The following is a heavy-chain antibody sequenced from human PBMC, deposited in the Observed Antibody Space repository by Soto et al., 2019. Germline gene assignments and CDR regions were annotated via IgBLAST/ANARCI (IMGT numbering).Heavy chain of an antibody. D-gene: IGHD5-12*01. CDR2: IYSGGST. Sequence: GGSLRLSCAASGFTVSSNYMSWVRQAPGKGLEWVSVIYSGGSTYYADSVKGRFTISRDNSKNTLYLKMNSLRAEDTALYYFASPNPGYSGYDFDDAFEIWVQETMVTVS. CDR3: ASPNPGYSGYDFDDAFEI. CDR1: GFTVSSNY. J-gene: IGHJ3*02. V-gene: IGHV3-66*01.